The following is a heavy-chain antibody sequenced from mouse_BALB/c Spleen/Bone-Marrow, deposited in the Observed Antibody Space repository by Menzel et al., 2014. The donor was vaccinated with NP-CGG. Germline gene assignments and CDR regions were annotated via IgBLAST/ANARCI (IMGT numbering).Heavy chain of an antibody. CDR1: GYTFTDYN. V-gene: IGHV1S29*02. Sequence: SGPELVKPGASVKISCKASGYTFTDYNMHWVKQSHGKSLEWIGYIYPYNGGAGYNQKFKSKATLTVDNSSSTAYMELRSLTSDDSAVYHCARSYGNYDAWFAHWGQGTLVTVSA. J-gene: IGHJ3*01. CDR3: ARSYGNYDAWFAH. CDR2: IYPYNGGA. D-gene: IGHD2-1*01.